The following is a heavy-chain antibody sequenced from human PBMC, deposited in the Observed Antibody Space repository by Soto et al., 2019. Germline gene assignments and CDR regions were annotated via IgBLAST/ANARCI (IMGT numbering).Heavy chain of an antibody. CDR2: INGGTGST. V-gene: IGHV1-3*01. J-gene: IGHJ4*02. CDR1: GYTFTSYD. D-gene: IGHD6-19*01. Sequence: ASVKVSCKASGYTFTSYDINWVRQATGQRLEWMGWINGGTGSTKYSERFQGRVTVSRDTSASTAYMELKSLRPEDTAIYYCARDWAVADINYYDYWGQGTLVTVSS. CDR3: ARDWAVADINYYDY.